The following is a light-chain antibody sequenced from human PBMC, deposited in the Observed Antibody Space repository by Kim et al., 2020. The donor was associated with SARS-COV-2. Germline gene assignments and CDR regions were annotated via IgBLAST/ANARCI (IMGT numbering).Light chain of an antibody. J-gene: IGLJ2*01. CDR2: HDF. CDR1: KLGDKD. CDR3: QAWDSSTAPLV. Sequence: PGQTARITCSGDKLGDKDVCWYQQKPGQSPVLVIYHDFKRPSGIPERFSGSNSGNTATLTISETQAMDEGDYHCQAWDSSTAPLVFGGGTQLTVL. V-gene: IGLV3-1*01.